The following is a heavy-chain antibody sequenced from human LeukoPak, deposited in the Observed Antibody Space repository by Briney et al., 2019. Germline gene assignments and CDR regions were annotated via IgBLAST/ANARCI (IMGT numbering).Heavy chain of an antibody. CDR3: ARNGKQQLVHFDY. CDR2: INHSGST. D-gene: IGHD6-13*01. CDR1: GGSFSGYY. Sequence: PSETLSLTCAVYGGSFSGYYWSWIRQPPGKGLEWIGEINHSGSTNYNPSLKSRVTISVDTSKNQFSLKLSSVTAADTAVYYCARNGKQQLVHFDYWGQGTLVTVSS. J-gene: IGHJ4*02. V-gene: IGHV4-34*01.